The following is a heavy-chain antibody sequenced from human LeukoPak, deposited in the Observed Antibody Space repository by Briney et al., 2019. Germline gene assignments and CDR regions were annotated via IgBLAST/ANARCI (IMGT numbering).Heavy chain of an antibody. V-gene: IGHV4-4*07. Sequence: SETLSLTCTVSGGSISSYYCSWIRQPAGQGLEWIGRIYTSGSTNYNTSLKSRATMSVDTPKTQFSLKLSSVTAADTAVYYGARDWEEGAFDIWGQGTMVTVSS. J-gene: IGHJ3*02. D-gene: IGHD1-26*01. CDR3: ARDWEEGAFDI. CDR2: IYTSGST. CDR1: GGSISSYY.